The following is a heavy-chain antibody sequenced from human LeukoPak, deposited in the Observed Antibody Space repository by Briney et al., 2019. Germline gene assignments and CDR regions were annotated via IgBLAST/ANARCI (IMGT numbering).Heavy chain of an antibody. V-gene: IGHV3-23*01. Sequence: GGSLRLSCAAFGFTFSSYAMSWVGKAPGKGLEWVSAISGSGGSKYYADSVKGRFTISRDNSKNTLYLQMNSLRAEDTAVYYCAKATMIVVGPFDYWGQGTLVTVSS. CDR3: AKATMIVVGPFDY. D-gene: IGHD3-22*01. J-gene: IGHJ4*02. CDR1: GFTFSSYA. CDR2: ISGSGGSK.